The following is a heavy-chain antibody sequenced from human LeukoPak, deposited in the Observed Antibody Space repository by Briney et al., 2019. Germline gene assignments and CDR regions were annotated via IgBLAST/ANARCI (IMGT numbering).Heavy chain of an antibody. Sequence: GGSLRLSCAVSGFTFSSYAMSWVRQAPGKGLEWVSAISGSGGSTYYADSVKGRFTISRDNAKNSLYLQMNSLRAEDTAVYYCARDNASIAAAGTDYYYMDVWGKGTTVTVSS. CDR1: GFTFSSYA. J-gene: IGHJ6*03. D-gene: IGHD6-13*01. CDR3: ARDNASIAAAGTDYYYMDV. V-gene: IGHV3-23*01. CDR2: ISGSGGST.